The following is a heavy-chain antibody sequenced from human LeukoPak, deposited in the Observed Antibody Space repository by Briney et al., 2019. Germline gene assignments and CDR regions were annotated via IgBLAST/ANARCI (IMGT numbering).Heavy chain of an antibody. V-gene: IGHV3-23*01. D-gene: IGHD6-19*01. CDR1: GFTFSSYA. CDR2: ISGSGGST. Sequence: GGSLRLSCAASGFTFSSYAMSWVRQAPGKGLEWVSAISGSGGSTYYADSVKGRFTISRDNSKNTLYLQMNSLRAEDTAVYYCVSRSGWYPFDYWGQGTLVTVSS. J-gene: IGHJ4*02. CDR3: VSRSGWYPFDY.